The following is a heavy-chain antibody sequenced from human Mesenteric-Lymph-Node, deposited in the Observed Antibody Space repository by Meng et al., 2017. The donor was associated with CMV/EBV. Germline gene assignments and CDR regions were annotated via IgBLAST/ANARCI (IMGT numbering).Heavy chain of an antibody. Sequence: GGSLRLSCAASGFTFNSYWMHWVRQAPGKGLVWVSSIGGSTIYYADSVKGRFTISGDNSRNTVYLQMSSLRAEDTAVYYCARDGGFCSSDSCRARGSYYYFYGMDVWGQGTTVTVSS. D-gene: IGHD2-2*01. CDR3: ARDGGFCSSDSCRARGSYYYFYGMDV. V-gene: IGHV3-69-1*01. CDR1: GFTFNSYW. J-gene: IGHJ6*02. CDR2: IGGSTI.